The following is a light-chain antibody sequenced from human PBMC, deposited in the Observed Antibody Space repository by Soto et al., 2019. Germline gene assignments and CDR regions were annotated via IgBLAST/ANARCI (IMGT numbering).Light chain of an antibody. CDR1: SSNIGSKY. CDR3: AAWDDSLSGLV. CDR2: RNN. Sequence: QAVVTQPPSASGTPGQRVTISCSGSSSNIGSKYVYWYQQLPRTAPKLLIYRNNQRPSGVPDRFSGSKSGTSASLAISGLRSEDEADYYCAAWDDSLSGLVFGGGTKLTVL. V-gene: IGLV1-47*01. J-gene: IGLJ2*01.